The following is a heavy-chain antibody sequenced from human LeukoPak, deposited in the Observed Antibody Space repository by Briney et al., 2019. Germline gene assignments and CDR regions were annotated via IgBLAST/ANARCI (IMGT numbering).Heavy chain of an antibody. J-gene: IGHJ5*02. CDR2: INHSGST. V-gene: IGHV4-34*01. CDR3: ARHREMLFYGVTMVRGLFDP. CDR1: GGSFSGYY. D-gene: IGHD3-10*01. Sequence: ASETLSLTCAVYGGSFSGYYWSWIRQPPGKGLEWIGEINHSGSTNYNPSLKSRVTISVDTSKNQFSLKLSSVTAADTAVYYCARHREMLFYGVTMVRGLFDPWGQGTLVTVSS.